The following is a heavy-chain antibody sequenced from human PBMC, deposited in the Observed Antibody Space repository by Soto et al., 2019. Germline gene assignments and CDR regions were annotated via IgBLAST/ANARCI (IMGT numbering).Heavy chain of an antibody. Sequence: VASVKVSCKASGFSFTGYYIHWLRQAPGQGLEWMGWINAHSGGTEYAQKFQGRVTLTRDTSIATAHLTLTSLTSDDTALYYCAKDLTRQLAYWLAPWGQGTQVTVSS. CDR3: AKDLTRQLAYWLAP. D-gene: IGHD6-6*01. V-gene: IGHV1-2*02. J-gene: IGHJ5*02. CDR2: INAHSGGT. CDR1: GFSFTGYY.